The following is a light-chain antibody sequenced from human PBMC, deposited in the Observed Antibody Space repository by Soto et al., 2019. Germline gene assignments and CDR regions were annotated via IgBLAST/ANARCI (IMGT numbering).Light chain of an antibody. CDR2: AAS. CDR3: QQYYSYPLT. V-gene: IGKV1-8*01. Sequence: AIRMTQSPSSLSASTGDRVTITCRASQGISSYLACYQQKPGKAPKLLIYAASTLQSGVPSRFSSSGSWTDFTLIISCLQSEDFATYYCQQYYSYPLTFGQGTKVDI. J-gene: IGKJ1*01. CDR1: QGISSY.